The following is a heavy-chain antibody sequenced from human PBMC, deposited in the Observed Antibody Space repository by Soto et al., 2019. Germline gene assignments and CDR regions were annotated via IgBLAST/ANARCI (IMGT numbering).Heavy chain of an antibody. D-gene: IGHD4-17*01. J-gene: IGHJ4*01. V-gene: IGHV1-18*04. CDR2: ISAYSGNT. CDR1: GYTFTYYE. CDR3: ARVVKAGDYGDYGRYYFDY. Sequence: ASVKVSCKASGYTFTYYEITWVRQAPGQGLEWMGWISAYSGNTNYAQKLQGRLTMTTDTSTNTAYMELRSLRSDDTAVYYCARVVKAGDYGDYGRYYFDYWGHGTLVTVYS.